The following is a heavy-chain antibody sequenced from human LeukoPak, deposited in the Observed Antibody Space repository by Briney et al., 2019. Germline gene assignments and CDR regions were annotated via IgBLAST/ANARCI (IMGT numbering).Heavy chain of an antibody. J-gene: IGHJ6*02. D-gene: IGHD3-9*01. CDR2: INPSGGST. CDR3: ARGRGDILPYYYGMDV. CDR1: GYTFTSYY. V-gene: IGHV1-46*01. Sequence: ASVKVSCKASGYTFTSYYMYWVRQAPGQGLEWMGIINPSGGSTSYAQKFQGRVTMTRDTSTSTVYMELSSLRSEDTAVYYCARGRGDILPYYYGMDVWGQGTTVTVSS.